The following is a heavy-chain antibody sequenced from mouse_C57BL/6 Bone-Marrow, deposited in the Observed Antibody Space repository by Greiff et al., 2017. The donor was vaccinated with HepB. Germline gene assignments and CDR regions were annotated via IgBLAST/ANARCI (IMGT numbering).Heavy chain of an antibody. CDR1: GYSITSGYY. Sequence: EVQVVESGPGLVKPSQSLSLTCSVTGYSITSGYYWNWIRQFPGNKLEWMGYISYDGSNNYNPSLKNRISITRDTSKNQFFLKLNSVTTEDTATYYCAREGVYPLYYAMDYWGQGTSVTVSS. CDR3: AREGVYPLYYAMDY. J-gene: IGHJ4*01. V-gene: IGHV3-6*01. CDR2: ISYDGSN. D-gene: IGHD5-1*01.